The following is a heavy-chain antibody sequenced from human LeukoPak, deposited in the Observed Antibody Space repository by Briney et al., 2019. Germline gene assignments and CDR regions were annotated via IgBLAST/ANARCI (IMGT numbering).Heavy chain of an antibody. CDR3: ARDDYGDHRAY. Sequence: GASVTVSYKASGGTFSIYAISWVRQAPGQGLEWMGRIIPILGIANYAQKFQGRVTITADKSTSTAYMELSSLRSEDTAVYYCARDDYGDHRAYWGQGTLVTVSS. J-gene: IGHJ4*02. CDR2: IIPILGIA. D-gene: IGHD4-17*01. CDR1: GGTFSIYA. V-gene: IGHV1-69*04.